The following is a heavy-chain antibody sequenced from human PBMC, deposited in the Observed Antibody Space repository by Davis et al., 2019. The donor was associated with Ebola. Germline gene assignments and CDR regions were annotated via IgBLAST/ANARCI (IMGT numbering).Heavy chain of an antibody. V-gene: IGHV5-51*01. J-gene: IGHJ4*02. D-gene: IGHD3-22*01. CDR3: VRRHYYDSSGYFDY. CDR1: GYIFTTYW. CDR2: IYPGDSNT. Sequence: GESLKISCQASGYIFTTYWIGWVRQMPGKGLEWMAIIYPGDSNTRYSPSFQGQVFISADKSISTAYLQWSSLKASDTAMYYCVRRHYYDSSGYFDYWGQGTLVTVSS.